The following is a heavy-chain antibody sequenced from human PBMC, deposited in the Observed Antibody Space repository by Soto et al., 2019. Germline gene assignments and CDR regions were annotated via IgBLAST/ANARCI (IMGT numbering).Heavy chain of an antibody. CDR2: ISSNSRDT. D-gene: IGHD6-6*01. J-gene: IGHJ6*02. CDR3: ARENRPYSMDV. V-gene: IGHV3-11*05. Sequence: PGGSLRLSCAASGLTFSDYYMSWIRQAPGKGLEWVSYISSNSRDTNYADSVKGRFTISRDNVKNSLYLQMNSLRAEDTAVYYCARENRPYSMDVWGQGTTVTVSS. CDR1: GLTFSDYY.